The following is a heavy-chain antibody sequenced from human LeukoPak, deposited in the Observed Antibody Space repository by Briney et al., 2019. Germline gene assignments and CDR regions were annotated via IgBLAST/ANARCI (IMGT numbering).Heavy chain of an antibody. D-gene: IGHD2-21*02. V-gene: IGHV1-69*05. Sequence: SVKVSCKASGYTFTSYGISWVRQAPGQGLEWMGGIIPIFGTANYAQKFQGRVTITTDESTSTAYMELSSLRSEDTAVYYCARVSYCGGDCYSGLDWFDPWGQGTLVTVSS. CDR1: GYTFTSYG. CDR2: IIPIFGTA. J-gene: IGHJ5*02. CDR3: ARVSYCGGDCYSGLDWFDP.